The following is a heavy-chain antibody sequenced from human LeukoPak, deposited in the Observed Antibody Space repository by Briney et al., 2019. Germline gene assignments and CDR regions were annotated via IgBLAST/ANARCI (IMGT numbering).Heavy chain of an antibody. CDR3: ARDCSGGSCFDY. CDR2: IYYSGST. D-gene: IGHD2-15*01. J-gene: IGHJ4*02. V-gene: IGHV4-31*03. Sequence: SQTLSLTCTVSGGSISSGGYYWSWIRQHPGKGLEWIGYIYYSGSTYYNPSLKSRVTLSVDTSKNQFSLKLSSVTAAGTAVYYCARDCSGGSCFDYWGQGTLVTVSS. CDR1: GGSISSGGYY.